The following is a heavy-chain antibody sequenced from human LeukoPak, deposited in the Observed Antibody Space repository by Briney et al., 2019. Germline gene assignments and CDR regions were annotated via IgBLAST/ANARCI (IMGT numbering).Heavy chain of an antibody. V-gene: IGHV3-20*04. CDR2: INWNGGST. Sequence: AGGSLRLSCAASGFTFDDYGMSWVRQAPGKGLEWVSGINWNGGSTGYADSVKGRFTISRDNAKNSLYLQMNSLRAEDTAVYYCARDGGYCTSTTCYVFPMDVWGQGTTVTVSS. D-gene: IGHD2-2*01. J-gene: IGHJ6*02. CDR3: ARDGGYCTSTTCYVFPMDV. CDR1: GFTFDDYG.